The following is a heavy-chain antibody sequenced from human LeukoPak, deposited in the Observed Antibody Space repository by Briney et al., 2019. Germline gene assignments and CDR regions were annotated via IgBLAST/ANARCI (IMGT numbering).Heavy chain of an antibody. CDR3: ARNASRYCSGGNCYSGLLGYFDY. CDR1: EFIFSSYN. J-gene: IGHJ4*02. CDR2: ISRSSSTI. D-gene: IGHD2-15*01. V-gene: IGHV3-48*01. Sequence: GGSLRLSCAASEFIFSSYNMNWVRQAPGKGLEWVSYISRSSSTIKYADSVKGRFTISRDNAKNSLYLQMNSLRAEDTAVYYCARNASRYCSGGNCYSGLLGYFDYWGQGTLVTVSS.